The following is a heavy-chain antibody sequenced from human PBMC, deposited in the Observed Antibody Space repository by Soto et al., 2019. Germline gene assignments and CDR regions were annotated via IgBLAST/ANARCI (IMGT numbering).Heavy chain of an antibody. J-gene: IGHJ4*02. CDR1: GGSISSGGYS. V-gene: IGHV4-30-2*01. Sequence: QLQLQESGSGLVKPSQTLSLTCAVSGGSISSGGYSWSWIRQPPGKGLEWIGYIYHSVSTYYNPSLKSRVTPSVDRSKNPFSLKLSSVTAADTAVYYCAAGGGLPRYCWGQGTLVTVSS. CDR3: AAGGGLPRYC. CDR2: IYHSVST. D-gene: IGHD5-12*01.